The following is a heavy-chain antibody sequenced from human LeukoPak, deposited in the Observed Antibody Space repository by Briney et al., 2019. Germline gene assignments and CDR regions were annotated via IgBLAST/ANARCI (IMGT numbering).Heavy chain of an antibody. V-gene: IGHV3-21*01. Sequence: GGSLRLSCAASGFTFSSYSMNWVRQAPGKGLEWVSSISSSSYIYYADSVKGRFTISRDNAKNSLYLQMNSLRAEDTAEYYCARDRGSYYWFDPWGQGTLVTVSS. CDR2: ISSSSYI. D-gene: IGHD1-26*01. CDR3: ARDRGSYYWFDP. J-gene: IGHJ5*02. CDR1: GFTFSSYS.